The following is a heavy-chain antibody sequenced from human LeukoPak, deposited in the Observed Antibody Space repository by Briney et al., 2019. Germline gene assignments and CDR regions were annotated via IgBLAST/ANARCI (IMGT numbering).Heavy chain of an antibody. D-gene: IGHD2-2*01. Sequence: PGGSLSLSCAASGFTFSSYALSWVRQAQGQGLEWVSAITGSGGSTFYADSVKGRFTISRGNSKNTLYLQMNSLRAEDTAVYYCAKGTGSTSRGPGLFMDVWGKGTTVTVSS. CDR1: GFTFSSYA. CDR2: ITGSGGST. V-gene: IGHV3-23*01. CDR3: AKGTGSTSRGPGLFMDV. J-gene: IGHJ6*03.